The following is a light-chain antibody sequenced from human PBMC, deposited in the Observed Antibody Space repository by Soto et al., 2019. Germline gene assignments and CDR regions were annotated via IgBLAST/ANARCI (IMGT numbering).Light chain of an antibody. CDR2: DAS. V-gene: IGKV1-5*01. Sequence: DIQMTQSPSTLSASVGDRVTITCRASQSISSWLAWYQQKPGKAPKLLIYDASSLESGVPSRFSGSGSGTEFTLTISSLQPDDFTTYYCQQYSRLYTFGQGTKLEIK. J-gene: IGKJ2*01. CDR3: QQYSRLYT. CDR1: QSISSW.